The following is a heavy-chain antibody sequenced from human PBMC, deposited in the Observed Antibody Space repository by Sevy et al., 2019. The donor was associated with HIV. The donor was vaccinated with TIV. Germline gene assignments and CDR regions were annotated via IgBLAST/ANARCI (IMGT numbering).Heavy chain of an antibody. V-gene: IGHV1-24*01. CDR3: ATTKDYYESSGDPFDY. CDR1: GYTLTKLS. CDR2: FDPEDGKR. D-gene: IGHD3-22*01. Sequence: ASVKVSCKVSGYTLTKLSMHWVRQVRGKGREWMGSFDPEDGKRIYAQKFQGRFTMTEDPSTDTGYLDLNSLRSEDSAVYFCATTKDYYESSGDPFDYWGQGTLVTVSS. J-gene: IGHJ4*02.